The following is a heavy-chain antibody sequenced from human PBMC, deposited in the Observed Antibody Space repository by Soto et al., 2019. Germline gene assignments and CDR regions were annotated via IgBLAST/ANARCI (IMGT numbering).Heavy chain of an antibody. CDR1: GFSFSSYG. V-gene: IGHV3-30*03. CDR3: LASQVFFDY. D-gene: IGHD5-12*01. CDR2: ISYDGSNK. J-gene: IGHJ4*02. Sequence: VQLVESGGGVVHPGRSLRLSCAASGFSFSSYGMQWVRQAPGKGLEWVAVISYDGSNKYYADSVKDRFTLPRDNSKKPLHPQISILGAEDRPVYYFLASQVFFDYCGQGTLVTVP.